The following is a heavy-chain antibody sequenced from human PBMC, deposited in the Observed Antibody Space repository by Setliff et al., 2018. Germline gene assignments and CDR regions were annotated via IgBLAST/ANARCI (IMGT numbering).Heavy chain of an antibody. D-gene: IGHD5-12*01. V-gene: IGHV4-39*01. CDR2: VYHSGGT. CDR3: ARHVKVATEYFDC. J-gene: IGHJ4*02. Sequence: LSLTCTVSGGSISSGSDYWAWIRQPPGKGLEWLGTVYHSGGTYYNPSLKSRVTMSVDTSKNLFSLKLNPVTAADTALYYCARHVKVATEYFDCWGQGTLVTVSS. CDR1: GGSISSGSDY.